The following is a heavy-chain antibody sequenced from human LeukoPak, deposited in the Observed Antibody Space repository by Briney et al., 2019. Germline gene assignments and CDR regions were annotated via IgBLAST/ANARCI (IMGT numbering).Heavy chain of an antibody. V-gene: IGHV1-69*13. D-gene: IGHD6-13*01. CDR3: ARAQRVAAAGVFDY. CDR1: GGTFSSYA. Sequence: GASVKVSCKASGGTFSSYAISWVRQAPGQGLEWMGAIIPIFGTANYAQKFQGRVTITADESTSTAYMELSSLRSEDTAVYYCARAQRVAAAGVFDYWGQGTLVTVSS. J-gene: IGHJ4*02. CDR2: IIPIFGTA.